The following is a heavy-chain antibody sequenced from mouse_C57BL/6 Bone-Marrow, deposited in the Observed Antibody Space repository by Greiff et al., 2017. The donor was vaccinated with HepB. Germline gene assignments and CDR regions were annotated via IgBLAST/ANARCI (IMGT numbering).Heavy chain of an antibody. Sequence: EVKLQESGPGMVKPSQSLSLTCTVTGYSITSGYDWHWIRHFPGNKLEWMGYISYSGSTNYNPSLKSRISITHDTSKNHFFLKLNSVTTEDTATYYCASDPFIGGFAYWGQGTLVTVSA. CDR3: ASDPFIGGFAY. CDR1: GYSITSGYD. CDR2: ISYSGST. J-gene: IGHJ3*01. V-gene: IGHV3-1*01. D-gene: IGHD1-1*01.